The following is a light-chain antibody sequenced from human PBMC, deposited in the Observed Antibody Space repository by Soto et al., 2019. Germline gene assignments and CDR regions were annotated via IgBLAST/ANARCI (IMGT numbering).Light chain of an antibody. Sequence: IQMTQSPPSLSASVGDRVTITCQASHDIGNSLNWYQDKPGQAPKLVIYDAYNLETGVPSTFSGGGYGTHFTFTISSLRPEDIGTYYCQKSDHLPLFGPGTKVDNK. J-gene: IGKJ3*01. CDR3: QKSDHLPL. V-gene: IGKV1-33*01. CDR1: HDIGNS. CDR2: DAY.